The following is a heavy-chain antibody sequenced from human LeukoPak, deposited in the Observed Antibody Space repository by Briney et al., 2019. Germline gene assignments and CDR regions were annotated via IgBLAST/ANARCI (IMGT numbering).Heavy chain of an antibody. CDR3: ARDGGDIAAAGTLDY. V-gene: IGHV4-4*07. CDR2: IYPSGST. J-gene: IGHJ4*02. Sequence: SETLSLTCTVSGDSISRYFWSWIRQSAGKGLEWIGRIYPSGSTNNNPSLKSRVTISVDTSKNQFSLKVYSVTAADTAVYYCARDGGDIAAAGTLDYWGQGTLVTVSS. CDR1: GDSISRYF. D-gene: IGHD6-13*01.